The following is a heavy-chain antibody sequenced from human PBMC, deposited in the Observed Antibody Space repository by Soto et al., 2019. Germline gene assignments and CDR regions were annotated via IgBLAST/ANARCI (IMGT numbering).Heavy chain of an antibody. CDR2: ISYDGSNK. D-gene: IGHD6-6*01. V-gene: IGHV3-30-3*01. CDR3: ARDRGASSIAALDAFDI. J-gene: IGHJ3*02. CDR1: GFTFSSYA. Sequence: QPGGSLRLSCAASGFTFSSYAMHWVRQAPGKGLEWVAVISYDGSNKYYADSVKGRFTISRDNSKNTLYLQMNSLRAEDTAVYYCARDRGASSIAALDAFDIWGQGTMVTVSS.